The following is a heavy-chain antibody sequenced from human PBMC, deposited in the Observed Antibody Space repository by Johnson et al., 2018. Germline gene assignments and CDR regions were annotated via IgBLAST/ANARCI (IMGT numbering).Heavy chain of an antibody. J-gene: IGHJ3*02. CDR2: ISYDGSNK. V-gene: IGHV3-30-3*01. Sequence: VQLVESGGGVVQPGRSLRLSCAASGFTFSSYAMHWVRQAPGKGLEWVAVISYDGSNKYYADSVKGRFPISRDNSKNTLYLQMNSLRAEDTAVYYCARAVGAWRSVTDAFDIWGQGTMVTVSS. CDR1: GFTFSSYA. D-gene: IGHD1-26*01. CDR3: ARAVGAWRSVTDAFDI.